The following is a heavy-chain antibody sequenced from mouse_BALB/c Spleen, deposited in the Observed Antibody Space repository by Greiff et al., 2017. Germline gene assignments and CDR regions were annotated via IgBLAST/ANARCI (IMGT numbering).Heavy chain of an antibody. Sequence: LQQPGSELVRPGASVKLSCKASGYTFTSFWMHWVKQRHGQGLEWIGNIYPGSGSTNYDEKFKSKGTLTVDASSSTAYMHLSSLTSEDSAVYVCKRARGRRGYAMDYWGQGTSVTVSS. CDR1: GYTFTSFW. CDR2: IYPGSGST. V-gene: IGHV1S22*01. CDR3: KRARGRRGYAMDY. J-gene: IGHJ4*01.